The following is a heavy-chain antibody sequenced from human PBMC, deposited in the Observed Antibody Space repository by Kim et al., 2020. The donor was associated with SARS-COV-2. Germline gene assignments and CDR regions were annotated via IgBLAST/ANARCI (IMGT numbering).Heavy chain of an antibody. D-gene: IGHD2-21*02. CDR1: GGSISSGSYY. Sequence: SETLSLTCTVSGGSISSGSYYWSWIRQPAGKGLEWIGRIQSTGNSNYNPSLKSRVTISAGTSKNQFSLKLTSVTAADTAMYYCVSEVNRLFYFENWGQGTLVTVSS. CDR3: VSEVNRLFYFEN. V-gene: IGHV4-61*02. CDR2: IQSTGNS. J-gene: IGHJ4*02.